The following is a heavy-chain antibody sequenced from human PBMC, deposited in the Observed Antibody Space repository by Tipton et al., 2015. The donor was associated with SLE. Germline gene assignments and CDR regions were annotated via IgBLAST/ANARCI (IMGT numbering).Heavy chain of an antibody. Sequence: VQLVQSGGGLVKPGGSHRLSCVVSGITFSNAWMTWVRQAPGKGREWVGRIKSNTDGGTTDYVAPVKGRFTISRDDSKNTLSLQMNSLKSEDTAVYYCTTDAYFYGSGTLDAFDIWGQGTMVTVSS. J-gene: IGHJ3*02. CDR1: GITFSNAW. V-gene: IGHV3-15*01. CDR3: TTDAYFYGSGTLDAFDI. D-gene: IGHD3-10*01. CDR2: IKSNTDGGTT.